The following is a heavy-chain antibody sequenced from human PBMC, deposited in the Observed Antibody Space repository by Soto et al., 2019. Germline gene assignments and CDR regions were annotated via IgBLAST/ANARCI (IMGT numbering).Heavy chain of an antibody. Sequence: GESLKISCKGSGYSFTSYWIGWVRQMPGKGLEWMGIIYPGDSDTRYSPSFQGQVTISADKSISTAYLQWSSLKASDTAMYYFARLYSGSSWAYGMDVWAQGTTVTVSS. V-gene: IGHV5-51*01. CDR2: IYPGDSDT. CDR3: ARLYSGSSWAYGMDV. D-gene: IGHD1-26*01. J-gene: IGHJ6*02. CDR1: GYSFTSYW.